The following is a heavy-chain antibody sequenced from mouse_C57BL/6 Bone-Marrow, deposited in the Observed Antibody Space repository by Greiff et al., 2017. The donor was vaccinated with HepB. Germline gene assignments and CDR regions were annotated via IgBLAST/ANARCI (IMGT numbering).Heavy chain of an antibody. J-gene: IGHJ1*03. CDR1: GFSLTSYG. Sequence: VKLVESGPGLVQPSQSLSITCTVSGFSLTSYGVHWVRQSPGKGLEWLGVIWSGGSTDYNAAFISRLSISKDNSKSQVFFKMNSLQADDTAIYYCARRGYGSSYYWYFDVWGTGTTVTVSS. D-gene: IGHD1-1*01. V-gene: IGHV2-2*01. CDR3: ARRGYGSSYYWYFDV. CDR2: IWSGGST.